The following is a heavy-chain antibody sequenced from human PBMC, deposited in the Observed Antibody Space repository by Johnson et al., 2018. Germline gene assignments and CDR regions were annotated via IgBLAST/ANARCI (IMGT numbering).Heavy chain of an antibody. CDR3: STGFTSGYYEYYLDF. CDR2: IRSRVYGGTT. J-gene: IGHJ4*02. V-gene: IGHV3-49*03. CDR1: GFTFGENP. D-gene: IGHD3-22*01. Sequence: VQLVESGGGLVQPGGSLRVSCTASGFTFGENPMSWFRQAPGKGLELVGFIRSRVYGGTTEYAASVKGRFTISRDDSKSIVYLQMSSLKAEDTAVYYCSTGFTSGYYEYYLDFWGQGTPVTVSS.